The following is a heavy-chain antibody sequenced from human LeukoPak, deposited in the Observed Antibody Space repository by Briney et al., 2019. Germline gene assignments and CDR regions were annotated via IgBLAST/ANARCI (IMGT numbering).Heavy chain of an antibody. CDR1: GFPFRSFV. Sequence: GGSLRLSCAASGFPFRSFVMHWVRQAPGMGLECLAVISYDGSNEYYTDSAKGRFTISRDNSKNTLFLEMTDLRVGDTAIYFCATGGRGYFLDHWGLGTLVTVSP. V-gene: IGHV3-30*03. CDR2: ISYDGSNE. CDR3: ATGGRGYFLDH. J-gene: IGHJ5*02. D-gene: IGHD2/OR15-2a*01.